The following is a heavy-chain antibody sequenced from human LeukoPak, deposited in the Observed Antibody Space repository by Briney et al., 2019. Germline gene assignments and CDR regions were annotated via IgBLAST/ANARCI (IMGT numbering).Heavy chain of an antibody. J-gene: IGHJ3*02. Sequence: SETLSLTCAVSGYSISSNNWWAWIRQPPGKGLEWIGYIYYSGNTYYNPYNPSLTTRVTMSVDTSKNQFSLKLDSVTEIDTAMYYCARNQAVAANRGAFDIWGQGTMVTVSS. CDR1: GYSISSNNW. CDR3: ARNQAVAANRGAFDI. V-gene: IGHV4-28*01. D-gene: IGHD6-19*01. CDR2: IYYSGNT.